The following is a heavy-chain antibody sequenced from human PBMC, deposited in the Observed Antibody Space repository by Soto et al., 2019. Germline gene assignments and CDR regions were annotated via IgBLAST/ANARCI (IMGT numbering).Heavy chain of an antibody. Sequence: GGSLRLSCAASGFTVSSNYMSWVRQAPGKGLEWVSVIYSGGSTYYADSVKGRFTISRDNSKNTLYLQMNSLRAEDTAVYYCARGRTLHCSGGSCPDYWGQGTLVTVSS. D-gene: IGHD2-15*01. V-gene: IGHV3-66*01. J-gene: IGHJ4*02. CDR1: GFTVSSNY. CDR2: IYSGGST. CDR3: ARGRTLHCSGGSCPDY.